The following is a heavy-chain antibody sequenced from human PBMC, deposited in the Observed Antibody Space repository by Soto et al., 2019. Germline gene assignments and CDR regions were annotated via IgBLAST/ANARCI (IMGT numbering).Heavy chain of an antibody. J-gene: IGHJ4*02. D-gene: IGHD3-10*01. Sequence: SETLSLTCTVSGGSINITSHYWAWIRQPPGKGLEWIGSIYYSGNTYYNPSLKSRVTISVDASKNRFSLKLSSVTAADTAVFFCARKVGSGSYYFDYWGQGTLVTVSS. CDR1: GGSINITSHY. CDR3: ARKVGSGSYYFDY. V-gene: IGHV4-39*01. CDR2: IYYSGNT.